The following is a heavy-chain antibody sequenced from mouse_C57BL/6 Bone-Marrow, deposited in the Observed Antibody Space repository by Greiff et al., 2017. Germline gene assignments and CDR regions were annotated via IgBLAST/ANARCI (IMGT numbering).Heavy chain of an antibody. CDR1: GYTFTDYN. Sequence: EVQLQQSGPELVKPGASVKMSCKASGYTFTDYNMHWVKQSHGKSLEWIGYINPNNGGTSYNQKFKGKATLTVNKSSSTAYMELRSLTSEDSAVYYCAFYYDYSYAMDYRGQGTSVTVSS. J-gene: IGHJ4*01. CDR3: AFYYDYSYAMDY. D-gene: IGHD2-4*01. V-gene: IGHV1-22*01. CDR2: INPNNGGT.